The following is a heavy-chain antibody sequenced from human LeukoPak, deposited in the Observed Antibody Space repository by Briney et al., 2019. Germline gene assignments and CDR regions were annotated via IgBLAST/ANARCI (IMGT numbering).Heavy chain of an antibody. CDR3: VKDKTDFWSGYFDY. D-gene: IGHD3-3*01. Sequence: GGSLRLSCAASGFIFDDYAMHWVRQTPGKGLEWVSGISWNSDSIVYADSVKGRFTISRDNAKNSLYLQMNSLRSEDMASYYCVKDKTDFWSGYFDYWGQGTLVTVSS. CDR2: ISWNSDSI. J-gene: IGHJ4*02. V-gene: IGHV3-9*03. CDR1: GFIFDDYA.